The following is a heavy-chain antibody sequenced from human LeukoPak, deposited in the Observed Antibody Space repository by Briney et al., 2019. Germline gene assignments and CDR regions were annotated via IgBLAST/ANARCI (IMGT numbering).Heavy chain of an antibody. V-gene: IGHV5-51*01. CDR3: ARGDSSGWSPRTPFDY. J-gene: IGHJ4*02. CDR2: IYPGDSDT. Sequence: GESLKISCKGSGYSFTSYWIGWVRQMPGKGLEWMGIIYPGDSDTRYSPSFQGQVTISADKSINTAYLQWSSLKASDTAMYYRARGDSSGWSPRTPFDYWGQGTLVTVSS. CDR1: GYSFTSYW. D-gene: IGHD6-19*01.